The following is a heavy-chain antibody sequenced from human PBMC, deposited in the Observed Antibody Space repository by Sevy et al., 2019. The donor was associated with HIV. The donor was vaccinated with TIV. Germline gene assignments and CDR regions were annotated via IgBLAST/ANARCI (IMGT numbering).Heavy chain of an antibody. J-gene: IGHJ5*02. Sequence: SETLSLTCAVYGGSFSGYYWSWIRQPPGKGLEWIGEINHSGSTNYNPSLKSRVTISVDTSKNQFSLELSSVTAADTAVYYCATHLGYCSSTSCPEGGWFDPWGQGTLVTVSS. V-gene: IGHV4-34*01. CDR2: INHSGST. CDR1: GGSFSGYY. CDR3: ATHLGYCSSTSCPEGGWFDP. D-gene: IGHD2-2*01.